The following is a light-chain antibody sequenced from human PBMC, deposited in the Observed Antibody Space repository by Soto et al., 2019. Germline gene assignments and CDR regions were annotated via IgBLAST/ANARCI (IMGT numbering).Light chain of an antibody. CDR1: SGHSAYA. V-gene: IGLV4-69*01. CDR3: QTWGTGIQV. CDR2: VYSDGKY. J-gene: IGLJ2*01. Sequence: QSVLTQSPSASASLGASVRLTCTLGSGHSAYAIARHQQQPEKGPRYLMKVYSDGKYTKGDGIPDRFSGSSSGTERYLSISSLQSEDEADYYCQTWGTGIQVFGGGTKLTVL.